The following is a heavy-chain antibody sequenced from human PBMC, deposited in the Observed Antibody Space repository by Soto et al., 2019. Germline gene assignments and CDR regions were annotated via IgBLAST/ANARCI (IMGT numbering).Heavy chain of an antibody. V-gene: IGHV3-64D*06. Sequence: EVQLVESGGGLVQPGGSLRLSCSASGFTFSSYAMHWVRQAPGKGLEYVSAISSNGGSTYYADSVKGRFTISRDNSKNTLYLQMSSLRAEDTAVYYCVKGYGNYGMDVWGQGTTVTVSS. CDR2: ISSNGGST. CDR1: GFTFSSYA. J-gene: IGHJ6*02. CDR3: VKGYGNYGMDV. D-gene: IGHD4-17*01.